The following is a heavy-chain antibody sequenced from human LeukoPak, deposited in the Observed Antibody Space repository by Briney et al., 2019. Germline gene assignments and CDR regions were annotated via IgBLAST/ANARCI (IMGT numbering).Heavy chain of an antibody. CDR3: ARAPVGYDFWSGYLRTYYFDY. D-gene: IGHD3-3*01. V-gene: IGHV4-34*01. CDR2: INHSGST. CDR1: GGSFSGYY. J-gene: IGHJ4*02. Sequence: SETLSLTCAVYGGSFSGYYWCWIRQPPGKGLEWIGEINHSGSTNYNPSLKSRVTISVDTSKNQFSLKLSSVTAADTAVYYCARAPVGYDFWSGYLRTYYFDYWGQGTLVTVSS.